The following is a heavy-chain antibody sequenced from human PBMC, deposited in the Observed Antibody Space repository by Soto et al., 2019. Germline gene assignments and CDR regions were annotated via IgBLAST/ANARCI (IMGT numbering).Heavy chain of an antibody. CDR2: ISSSGKTI. J-gene: IGHJ6*02. V-gene: IGHV3-11*01. D-gene: IGHD4-17*01. CDR1: GFIFSDYY. Sequence: QVQLVESGGGLVKPGGSLRLSCVASGFIFSDYYMSWIRQAPGKGLEWVSYISSSGKTIYYADSVKGRFTVSRDNAKNSLSLQMSSLRAEDTAVYYCARHTEYGDNGYDMDVWGQGTTVTVSS. CDR3: ARHTEYGDNGYDMDV.